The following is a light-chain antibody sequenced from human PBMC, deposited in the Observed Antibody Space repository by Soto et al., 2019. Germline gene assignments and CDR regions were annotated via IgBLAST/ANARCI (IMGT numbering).Light chain of an antibody. Sequence: QPVLTQPPSSSGSPGQSVTISCTGTNSDVGGYNYVSWYQQYPGKAPKLIIYEVNERPSGVPARFSGSKSGNTASLTVSGLQTADEAGYYCSSYAGSNWYVFGTGTKITVL. CDR2: EVN. J-gene: IGLJ1*01. CDR3: SSYAGSNWYV. CDR1: NSDVGGYNY. V-gene: IGLV2-8*01.